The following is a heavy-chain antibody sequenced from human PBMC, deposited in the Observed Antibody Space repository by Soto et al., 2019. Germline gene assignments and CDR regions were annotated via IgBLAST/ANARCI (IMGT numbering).Heavy chain of an antibody. J-gene: IGHJ4*02. D-gene: IGHD2-15*01. Sequence: QVQLEQSGAEVKKSGASVKVSCKASGYIFSTHGINWVRQAPGQGLEWMGWINPYNGKTNYAQKFQGRVTMTKEKSRKTAYMELRSLRSDDTAVYYCARVQIVVVVGGTPADYWGQGTLVTVSS. CDR2: INPYNGKT. V-gene: IGHV1-18*01. CDR3: ARVQIVVVVGGTPADY. CDR1: GYIFSTHG.